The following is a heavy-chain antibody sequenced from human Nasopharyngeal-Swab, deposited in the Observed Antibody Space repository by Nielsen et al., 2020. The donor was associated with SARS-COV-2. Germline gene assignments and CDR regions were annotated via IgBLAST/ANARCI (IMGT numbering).Heavy chain of an antibody. V-gene: IGHV1-3*01. Sequence: WVRQAPGQRLEWMGWINAGNGNTNYSQKFQGRVTITRDTSASTAYMELSSLRSEDTAVYYCARELGYCSSTSCYPNDAFDIWGQGTMVTVS. D-gene: IGHD2-2*01. CDR2: INAGNGNT. J-gene: IGHJ3*02. CDR3: ARELGYCSSTSCYPNDAFDI.